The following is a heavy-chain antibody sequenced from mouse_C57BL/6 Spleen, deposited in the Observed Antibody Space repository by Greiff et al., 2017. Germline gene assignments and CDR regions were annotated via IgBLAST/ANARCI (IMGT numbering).Heavy chain of an antibody. CDR3: ARSWLRGYGDY. V-gene: IGHV1-61*01. J-gene: IGHJ2*01. CDR1: GYTFTSYW. D-gene: IGHD2-2*01. CDR2: IYPSYSET. Sequence: QVQLQQPGAELVRPGSSVKLSCKASGYTFTSYWMDWVKQRPGQGLEWIGNIYPSYSETHYNQKFKDKATLTVAKSSSTAYMQLSSLTSEDSAVDDCARSWLRGYGDYGGQGTTLTVSS.